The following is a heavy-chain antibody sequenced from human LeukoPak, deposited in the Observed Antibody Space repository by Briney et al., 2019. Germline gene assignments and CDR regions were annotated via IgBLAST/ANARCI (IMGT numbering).Heavy chain of an antibody. CDR3: ARALFVDYGDDY. V-gene: IGHV3-23*01. D-gene: IGHD4-17*01. J-gene: IGHJ4*02. Sequence: GGSLRPSCAASGFTFSSYAMSWVRQAPGKGLEWVSGISGSDGSTYYADSVKGRFTISRDNSKNTLYLQMNSLRAEDTAVYYCARALFVDYGDDYWGQGTLVTVSS. CDR1: GFTFSSYA. CDR2: ISGSDGST.